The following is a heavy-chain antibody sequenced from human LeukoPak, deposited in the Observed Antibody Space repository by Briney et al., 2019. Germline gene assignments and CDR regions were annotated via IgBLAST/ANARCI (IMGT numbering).Heavy chain of an antibody. Sequence: GASVKVSCKASGYTFTSYGISWVRQAPGQGLEWMGWISAYNGNTNYAQKLQGRVTMTTDTSTSTAYMELRSLRSDDTAVYYCARRANDFWSGYQILYYYYMDVWGKGTTVTVSS. D-gene: IGHD3-3*01. CDR3: ARRANDFWSGYQILYYYYMDV. CDR2: ISAYNGNT. J-gene: IGHJ6*03. V-gene: IGHV1-18*01. CDR1: GYTFTSYG.